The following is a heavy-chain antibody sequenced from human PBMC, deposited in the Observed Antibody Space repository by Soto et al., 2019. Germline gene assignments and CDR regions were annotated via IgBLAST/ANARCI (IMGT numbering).Heavy chain of an antibody. J-gene: IGHJ4*02. CDR1: GFTFSSYN. D-gene: IGHD4-17*01. CDR2: IISSSNYI. Sequence: EVQLVESGGGLVKPGGSLRLSCTASGFTFSSYNMNWVRQAPGKGLEWVSSIISSSNYIYYADSMKGRFTISRDNAKNSLYLQMNSLRAEDTAVYCCARENAYGDPNSFDYWGQGTLVTVSS. CDR3: ARENAYGDPNSFDY. V-gene: IGHV3-21*02.